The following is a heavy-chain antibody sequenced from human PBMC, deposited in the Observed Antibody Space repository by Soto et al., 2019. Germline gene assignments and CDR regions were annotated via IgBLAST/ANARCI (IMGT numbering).Heavy chain of an antibody. D-gene: IGHD3-10*01. V-gene: IGHV4-34*01. CDR1: GGSFSGYY. CDR2: INHSGST. J-gene: IGHJ6*02. Sequence: QVQLQQWGAGLLKPSETLSLTCAVYGGSFSGYYWSWIRQPPGKGLEWIGEINHSGSTNYNPSLKSRVTISVDTSKNQFSLKLSSVTAADTAVYYCARREITMVRGGGMDVWGQGTTVTVSS. CDR3: ARREITMVRGGGMDV.